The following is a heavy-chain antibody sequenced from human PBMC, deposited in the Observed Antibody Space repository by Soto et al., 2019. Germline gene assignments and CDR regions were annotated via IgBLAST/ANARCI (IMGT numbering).Heavy chain of an antibody. D-gene: IGHD1-26*01. CDR2: VYYSGST. CDR3: ARGRSHEWELLVQYFDY. Sequence: SETLSLTRTVSGGSVSNSYWGWIRQPPGKGLEWVAYVYYSGSTNCNPSLGSRVTISVDKSKNQFSLKMTSVTGADTAVYYCARGRSHEWELLVQYFDYWGQGTLVTVSS. CDR1: GGSVSNSY. J-gene: IGHJ4*02. V-gene: IGHV4-59*02.